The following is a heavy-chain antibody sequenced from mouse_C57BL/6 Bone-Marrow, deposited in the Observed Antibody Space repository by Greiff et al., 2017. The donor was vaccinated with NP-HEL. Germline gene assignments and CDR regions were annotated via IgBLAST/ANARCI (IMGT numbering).Heavy chain of an antibody. V-gene: IGHV1-64*01. D-gene: IGHD4-1*01. J-gene: IGHJ3*01. CDR1: GYTFTSYW. CDR2: IHPNSGST. Sequence: VQLQQPGAELVKPGASVKLSCKASGYTFTSYWMHWVKQRPGQGLEWIGMIHPNSGSTNYNEKFKSKATLTVDKSSSTAYMQLSSLTSEDSAVYYCARATGTGRFAYWGQGTLVTVSA. CDR3: ARATGTGRFAY.